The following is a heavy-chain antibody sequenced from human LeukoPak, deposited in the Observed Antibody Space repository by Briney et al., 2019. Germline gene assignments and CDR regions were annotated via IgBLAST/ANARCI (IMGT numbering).Heavy chain of an antibody. V-gene: IGHV3-21*01. CDR2: ISSSSSYI. D-gene: IGHD3-10*01. CDR3: AREGGESPSYYFDY. CDR1: GFTFSSYS. Sequence: KPGGSLRLSCAASGFTFSSYSMNWVRQAPGKGLEWVSSISSSSSYIYYADSVKGRFTISRDNAKNSLYLQMNSLRAEDTAVYYCAREGGESPSYYFDYWGQGTLVTVSS. J-gene: IGHJ4*02.